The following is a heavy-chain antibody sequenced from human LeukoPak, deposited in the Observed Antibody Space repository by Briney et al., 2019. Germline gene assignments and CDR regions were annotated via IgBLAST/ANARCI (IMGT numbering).Heavy chain of an antibody. V-gene: IGHV3-11*04. CDR2: ISSSGSTI. CDR1: GFTFSDYY. Sequence: GGSLRLSCAASGFTFSDYYMSWIRQAPGKGLEWVSYISSSGSTIYYADSVKGRFTISRDNAKNSLYLQMSSLRAENTAVYYCARAKFRRDAFDIWGQGTMVTVSS. J-gene: IGHJ3*02. CDR3: ARAKFRRDAFDI. D-gene: IGHD6-6*01.